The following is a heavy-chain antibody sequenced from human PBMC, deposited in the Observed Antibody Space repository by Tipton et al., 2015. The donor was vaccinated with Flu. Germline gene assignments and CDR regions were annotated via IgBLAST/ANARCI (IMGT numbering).Heavy chain of an antibody. CDR3: ARTVNGAFDI. V-gene: IGHV3-11*01. CDR2: ITSSASTI. CDR1: GFTFSDHY. J-gene: IGHJ3*02. Sequence: SLRLSCAASGFTFSDHYMSWIRQAPGKGLEWVSYITSSASTIYYADSVKGRFTISRGNAKNSLYLQMNSLGAEDTAVYYCARTVNGAFDIWGQGTMVTVSS.